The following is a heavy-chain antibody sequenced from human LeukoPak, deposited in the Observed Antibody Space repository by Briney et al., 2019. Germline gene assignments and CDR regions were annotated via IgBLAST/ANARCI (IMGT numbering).Heavy chain of an antibody. J-gene: IGHJ4*02. CDR2: ISSSSSYI. CDR1: GFTFSSYA. V-gene: IGHV3-21*01. Sequence: PGGSLRLSCAASGFTFSSYAMSWVRQAPGKGLEWVSSISSSSSYIYYADSVKGRFTISRDNAKNSLYLQMNSLRAEDTAVYYCAFDYGDYGPPGYWGQGTLVTVSS. CDR3: AFDYGDYGPPGY. D-gene: IGHD4-17*01.